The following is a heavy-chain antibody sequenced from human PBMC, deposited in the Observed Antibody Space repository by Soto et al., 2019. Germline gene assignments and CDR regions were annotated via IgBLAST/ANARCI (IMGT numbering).Heavy chain of an antibody. CDR3: ARGRTRSWFDH. CDR1: GCSISSYY. Sequence: XETLSLPCPVAGCSISSYYKSWIRQPPGKGLEWIGYIYYSGSTNYNPSLKSRVTISVDTSKNQFSLKLSSVTAADTAVYYCARGRTRSWFDHWGQGSLVTVSS. CDR2: IYYSGST. V-gene: IGHV4-59*01. J-gene: IGHJ5*02.